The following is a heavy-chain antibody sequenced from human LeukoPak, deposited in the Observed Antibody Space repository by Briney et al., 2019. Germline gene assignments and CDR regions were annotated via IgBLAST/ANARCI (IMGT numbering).Heavy chain of an antibody. Sequence: AGGSLRLSCAASGFTISANYMNWVRQAPGKGLEWVSIIFSTGNTYYADSVKGRFTISRDNSKNTLYLQMNSLRAGDTAVYYCAKGPPHSRGYYPHYFDYWGQGTLVTVSS. CDR2: IFSTGNT. V-gene: IGHV3-53*01. J-gene: IGHJ4*02. CDR3: AKGPPHSRGYYPHYFDY. CDR1: GFTISANY. D-gene: IGHD3-22*01.